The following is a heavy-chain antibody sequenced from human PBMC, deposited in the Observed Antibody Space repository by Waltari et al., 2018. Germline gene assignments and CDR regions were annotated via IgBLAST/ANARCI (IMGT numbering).Heavy chain of an antibody. Sequence: QVQLQESGPRLVKPSETLSLTCSVSGFPIGSEYYWAWVRQSPGEGLVWIGSTYHSGSADSNQSLKGRVTISVDTSKNQFSLKLTSVTVADAGVYYCARLSPYTSSGDFFDPWGQGALVTVSS. V-gene: IGHV4-38-2*01. CDR2: TYHSGSA. J-gene: IGHJ5*02. CDR3: ARLSPYTSSGDFFDP. CDR1: GFPIGSEYY. D-gene: IGHD2-21*02.